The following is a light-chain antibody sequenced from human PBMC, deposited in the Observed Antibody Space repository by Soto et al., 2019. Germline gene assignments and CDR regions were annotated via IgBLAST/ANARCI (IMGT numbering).Light chain of an antibody. CDR3: QQSYRIPRT. CDR1: QIISSY. J-gene: IGKJ1*01. V-gene: IGKV1-39*01. Sequence: DIQMTQSPSSLSASVGDRVTITCRASQIISSYLNWYQQKPGKAPKLLIYAASSLQSGVPSRFSGSGSGTDFTLTISSLQPADFATYYCQQSYRIPRTFGQGTKVHIK. CDR2: AAS.